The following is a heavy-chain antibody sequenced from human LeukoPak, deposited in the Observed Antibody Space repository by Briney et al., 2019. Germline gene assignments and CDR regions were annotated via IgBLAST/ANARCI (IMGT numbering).Heavy chain of an antibody. V-gene: IGHV3-7*03. CDR3: ARGRLQLDS. Sequence: GGSLRLSCAASGFTFSSYAMSWVRQAPGKGLEWVANINQDESEKYYVGSVKGRFTISRDNAKNSLYLQMNSLRAGDTAVYYCARGRLQLDSWGQGTLVTVSS. CDR1: GFTFSSYA. D-gene: IGHD5-24*01. J-gene: IGHJ4*02. CDR2: INQDESEK.